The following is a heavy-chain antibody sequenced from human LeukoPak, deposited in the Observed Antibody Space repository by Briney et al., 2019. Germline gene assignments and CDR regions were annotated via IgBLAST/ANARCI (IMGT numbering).Heavy chain of an antibody. D-gene: IGHD2-2*03. CDR2: ILNDGHNK. Sequence: PGGSLRLSSAASLFSLRYYTMYCVCQTPRKGVERVAVILNDGHNKEYADSVRVRFTISRDNYKNTLYLQMETLRHEDTAVYHCEKDGYCDSANCYPHHFHSWGQGTLVTVSS. CDR3: EKDGYCDSANCYPHHFHS. CDR1: LFSLRYYT. J-gene: IGHJ4*02. V-gene: IGHV3-30*18.